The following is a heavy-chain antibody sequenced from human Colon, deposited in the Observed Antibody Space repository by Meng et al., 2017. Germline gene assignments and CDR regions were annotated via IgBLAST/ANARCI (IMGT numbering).Heavy chain of an antibody. V-gene: IGHV6-1*01. CDR2: TYYRSEWQN. CDR1: GDSVSSNRAL. Sequence: VQLAQSGPGLVKPSHTLSLTCAISGDSVSSNRALWHWVRQSPSRGLEWLGQTYYRSEWQNHYGVSVKSRITINADTSRNHFSLHLNSVTPEDTAVYYCTTWYGEYWGQGTLVTVSS. D-gene: IGHD3-10*01. CDR3: TTWYGEY. J-gene: IGHJ4*02.